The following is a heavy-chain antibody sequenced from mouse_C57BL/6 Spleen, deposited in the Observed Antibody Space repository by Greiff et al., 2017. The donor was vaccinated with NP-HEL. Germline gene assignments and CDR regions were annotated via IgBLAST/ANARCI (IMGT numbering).Heavy chain of an antibody. D-gene: IGHD2-4*01. V-gene: IGHV1-58*01. J-gene: IGHJ2*01. CDR3: ARGDYDYDGGDFDY. Sequence: VQLKESGAELVRPGSSVKMSCKTSGYTFTSYGINWVKQRPGQGLEWIGYIYIGNGYTEYNEKFKGKATLTSDTSSSTAYMQLSSLTSEDSAIYFCARGDYDYDGGDFDYWGQGTTLTVSS. CDR1: GYTFTSYG. CDR2: IYIGNGYT.